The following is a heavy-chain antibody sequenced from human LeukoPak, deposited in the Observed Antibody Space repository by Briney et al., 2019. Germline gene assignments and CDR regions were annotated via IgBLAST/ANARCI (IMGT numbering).Heavy chain of an antibody. CDR3: ARTSMVRGVIMYYYYYYMDV. D-gene: IGHD3-10*01. CDR1: GGSISSSSYY. CDR2: IYYSGST. J-gene: IGHJ6*03. Sequence: SETLSLTCTVSGGSISSSSYYWSWIRQPPGKGLEWIGYIYYSGSTNYNPSLKSRVTISVDTSKNQFSLKLSSVTAADTAVYYCARTSMVRGVIMYYYYYYMDVWGKGTTVTISS. V-gene: IGHV4-61*01.